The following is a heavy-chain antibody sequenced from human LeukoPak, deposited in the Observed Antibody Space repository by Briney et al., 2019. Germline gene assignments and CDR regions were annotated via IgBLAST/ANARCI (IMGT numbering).Heavy chain of an antibody. V-gene: IGHV3-30*02. CDR1: GFTFSSYG. CDR3: AKGDDVPAAPLGY. J-gene: IGHJ4*02. CDR2: IRYDGSNK. Sequence: PGGSLRLSCAASGFTFSSYGMHWVRQAPGKGLEWVAFIRYDGSNKYYADSVKGRFTISRDNSKNTLYLQMNSLRAEDTAVYYCAKGDDVPAAPLGYGGQGTLVTVSS. D-gene: IGHD2-2*01.